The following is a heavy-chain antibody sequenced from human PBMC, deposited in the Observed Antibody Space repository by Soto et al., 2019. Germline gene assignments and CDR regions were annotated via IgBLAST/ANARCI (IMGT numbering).Heavy chain of an antibody. J-gene: IGHJ6*02. CDR3: AKSTGCTANDMGV. V-gene: IGHV3-9*01. D-gene: IGHD2-21*02. CDR1: GFSFDDYA. CDR2: ISWNSGTI. Sequence: EVQVVESGGGLVQPGRSLRLSCAASGFSFDDYAMHWVRQAPGKGLEWVSGISWNSGTIGYADSVKGRFTISRDNAKNSLYLQMNSLIAEDTALYYCAKSTGCTANDMGVWGQGTTVTVSS.